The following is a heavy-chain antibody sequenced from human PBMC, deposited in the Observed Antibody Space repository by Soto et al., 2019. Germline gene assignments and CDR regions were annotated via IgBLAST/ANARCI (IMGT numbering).Heavy chain of an antibody. CDR3: ARPSWGAAAGTRPRYFDL. Sequence: EVQLVESGGGLVQPGGSLRLSCAASGFTVSSNYMSWVRQAPGKGLEWVSVIYSGGSTYYADSVKGRFTISRDNSKNTLYLQMNSLRAEDTAVYYCARPSWGAAAGTRPRYFDLWGRGTLVTVSS. CDR1: GFTVSSNY. J-gene: IGHJ2*01. V-gene: IGHV3-66*01. D-gene: IGHD6-13*01. CDR2: IYSGGST.